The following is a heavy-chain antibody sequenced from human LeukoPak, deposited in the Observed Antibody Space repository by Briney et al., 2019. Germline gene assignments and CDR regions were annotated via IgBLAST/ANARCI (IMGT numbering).Heavy chain of an antibody. D-gene: IGHD3-16*01. V-gene: IGHV3-21*01. CDR3: ARDTDGGDAFDI. Sequence: PGGSLRLSCAASGFTFTSYGMHWVRQAPGKGLEWVSSISSSSSYIYYADSVKGRFTISRDNAKNSLYLQMNSLRAEDTAVYYCARDTDGGDAFDIWGQGTMVTVSS. CDR1: GFTFTSYG. CDR2: ISSSSSYI. J-gene: IGHJ3*02.